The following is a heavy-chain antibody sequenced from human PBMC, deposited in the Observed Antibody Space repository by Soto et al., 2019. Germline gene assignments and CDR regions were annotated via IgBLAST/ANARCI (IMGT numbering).Heavy chain of an antibody. D-gene: IGHD3-3*01. Sequence: GSVKVSFKACGYPVTSFGISSVRQAPGQGLEWMGWISAYNGNTNYSQKLHGRVTMTTDTSTSTAYMELRSLRSDDTAVYYCARDSILFTIFGVASNWFDPWGQGTLVTVSS. CDR1: GYPVTSFG. CDR3: ARDSILFTIFGVASNWFDP. CDR2: ISAYNGNT. V-gene: IGHV1-18*01. J-gene: IGHJ5*02.